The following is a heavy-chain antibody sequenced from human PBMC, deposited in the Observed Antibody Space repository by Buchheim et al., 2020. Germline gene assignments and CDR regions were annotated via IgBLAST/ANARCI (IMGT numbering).Heavy chain of an antibody. CDR3: AKDRASSSWYLGYYYYYMDV. Sequence: EVQLLESGGGLVQPGGSLRLSCAASGFTFSSYAMSWVRQAPGKGLEWVSAISGSGGSTYYADSVKGRFTISRDNSKNTLYLQMNSLRAEDTAVYYCAKDRASSSWYLGYYYYYMDVWGKGTT. CDR2: ISGSGGST. V-gene: IGHV3-23*01. CDR1: GFTFSSYA. D-gene: IGHD6-13*01. J-gene: IGHJ6*03.